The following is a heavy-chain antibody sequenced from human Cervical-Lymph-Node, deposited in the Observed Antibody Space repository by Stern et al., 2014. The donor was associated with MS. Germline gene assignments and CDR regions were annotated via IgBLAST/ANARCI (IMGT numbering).Heavy chain of an antibody. CDR3: ARSRGSPDAFDI. Sequence: MQLVESGAEVKKPGASVKVSCKASGYTFTNYDINWVRQATGQGLEWMGWLNPNSGNAGYEQKFQGRVIMTRNTSTSTAYMELSSLRSDDTAVYFCARSRGSPDAFDIWGLGTMVTVSS. CDR2: LNPNSGNA. D-gene: IGHD1-26*01. CDR1: GYTFTNYD. V-gene: IGHV1-8*01. J-gene: IGHJ3*02.